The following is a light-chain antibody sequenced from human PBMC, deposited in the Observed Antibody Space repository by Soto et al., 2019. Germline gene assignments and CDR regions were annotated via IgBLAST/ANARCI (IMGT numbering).Light chain of an antibody. J-gene: IGLJ3*02. CDR3: QTWGTGIHGV. CDR1: SGHSSYA. Sequence: QPVLTQSPSASASLGASVKLTCTLSSGHSSYAIAWHQQQPEKGPRYLMKLDSDGSHTKGDAIPDRFSGSSSGAERYLTLSSLQSEDEADYYCQTWGTGIHGVFGGGTKVTVL. CDR2: LDSDGSH. V-gene: IGLV4-69*01.